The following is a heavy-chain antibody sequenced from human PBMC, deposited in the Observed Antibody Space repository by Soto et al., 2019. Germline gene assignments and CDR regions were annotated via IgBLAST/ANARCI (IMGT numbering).Heavy chain of an antibody. V-gene: IGHV3-9*01. CDR2: ISWNSGSI. Sequence: EVQLVESGGGLVQPGGSLRLSCEASGFTFDDYAMHWVRQAPGKGLEWVSGISWNSGSIGYADSVKGRFTISRDNAKNSLYLQMNSLRAEDTALYYCAKDKGLAAAGYFDYWGQGTLVTVSS. CDR1: GFTFDDYA. D-gene: IGHD6-13*01. CDR3: AKDKGLAAAGYFDY. J-gene: IGHJ4*02.